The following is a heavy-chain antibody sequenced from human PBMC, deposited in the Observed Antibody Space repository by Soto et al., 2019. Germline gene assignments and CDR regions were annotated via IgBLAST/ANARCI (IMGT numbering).Heavy chain of an antibody. CDR2: ISSSSSYI. CDR1: GFTFSSYS. D-gene: IGHD2-15*01. CDR3: ARDGGYCSGGSCYSQTSYYYYGMDV. V-gene: IGHV3-21*01. J-gene: IGHJ6*02. Sequence: GGSLRLSCASSGFTFSSYSMSWVRQAPGKGLEWVSSISSSSSYIYYADSVKGRFTISRDNAKNSLYLQMNSLRAEDTAVYYCARDGGYCSGGSCYSQTSYYYYGMDVWGQGTTVTVSS.